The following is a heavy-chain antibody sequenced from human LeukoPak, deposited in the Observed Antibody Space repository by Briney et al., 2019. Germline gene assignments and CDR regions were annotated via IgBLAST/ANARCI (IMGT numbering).Heavy chain of an antibody. CDR2: ISNNGGYT. D-gene: IGHD2-15*01. Sequence: GGSLRLSCAASGCTLSSSAMSWVRQAPGKGLEWVSAISNNGGYTYYADSVQGRFTISRDNSKSTLCLQMNSLRAEDTAVYYCAKQLGYCSDGSCYFPYWGQGTLVTVSS. CDR1: GCTLSSSA. J-gene: IGHJ4*02. CDR3: AKQLGYCSDGSCYFPY. V-gene: IGHV3-23*01.